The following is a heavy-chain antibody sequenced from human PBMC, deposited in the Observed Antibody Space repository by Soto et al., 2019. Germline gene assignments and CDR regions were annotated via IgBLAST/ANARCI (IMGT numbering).Heavy chain of an antibody. CDR3: ARGEYYDFWSGYFYYYYGMDV. J-gene: IGHJ6*02. CDR1: GFTFSSYW. D-gene: IGHD3-3*01. Sequence: EVQLVESGGGLVQPGGSLRLSCAASGFTFSSYWMHWVRQAPGKGLVWVSRINSDGSSTSYADSVKGRFTISRDNAKNTLYLQMNSLRAEDTAVYYCARGEYYDFWSGYFYYYYGMDVWGQGTTVTVSS. V-gene: IGHV3-74*01. CDR2: INSDGSST.